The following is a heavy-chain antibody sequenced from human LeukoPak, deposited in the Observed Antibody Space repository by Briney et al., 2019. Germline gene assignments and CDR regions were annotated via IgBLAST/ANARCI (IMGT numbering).Heavy chain of an antibody. CDR3: AKAEVAYCGGDCYLGEPDY. V-gene: IGHV3-30*18. J-gene: IGHJ4*02. CDR1: GFTFSSYG. Sequence: GGSLRLSCAASGFTFSSYGMHWVRQAPGKGLEWVAVISYDGSNKYYADSVKGRFTISRDNSKNTLYLQMNSLRAEDTAVYYCAKAEVAYCGGDCYLGEPDYWGQGTLVTVSS. CDR2: ISYDGSNK. D-gene: IGHD2-21*02.